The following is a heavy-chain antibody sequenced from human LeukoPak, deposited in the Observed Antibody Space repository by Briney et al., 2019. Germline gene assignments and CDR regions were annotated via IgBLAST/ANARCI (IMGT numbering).Heavy chain of an antibody. Sequence: ASVKVSCKASGYTFTGYYMHWVRQAPGQGLEWMGRINPNSGGTNYAQKLRGRVTMTRDTSISTAYMELSSLRSDDTAVYYCARVMAVAGTGEDYWGQGTLVTVSS. CDR2: INPNSGGT. CDR1: GYTFTGYY. V-gene: IGHV1-2*06. CDR3: ARVMAVAGTGEDY. D-gene: IGHD6-19*01. J-gene: IGHJ4*02.